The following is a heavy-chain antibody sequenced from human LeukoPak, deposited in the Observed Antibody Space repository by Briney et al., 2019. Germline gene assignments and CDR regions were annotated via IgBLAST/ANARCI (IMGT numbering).Heavy chain of an antibody. J-gene: IGHJ4*02. CDR2: ISFDGSTK. Sequence: TGGSLRLSCVASGFTFSSYGMHWVRQAPGKGLEWVAVISFDGSTKYYADSVKDRFTISRDNSKNTLYLQMNSLRAEDTAVYYCAKDYYGSGSYGYFDYWGQGTLVTVSS. V-gene: IGHV3-30*18. CDR1: GFTFSSYG. D-gene: IGHD3-10*01. CDR3: AKDYYGSGSYGYFDY.